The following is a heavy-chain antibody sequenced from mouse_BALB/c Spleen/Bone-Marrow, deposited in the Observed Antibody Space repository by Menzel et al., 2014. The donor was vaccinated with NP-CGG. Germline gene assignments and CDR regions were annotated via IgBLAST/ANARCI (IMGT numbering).Heavy chain of an antibody. CDR2: INPSSGYT. J-gene: IGHJ3*01. CDR3: ARFFYDYDGPWFAY. CDR1: GYTFTSYT. V-gene: IGHV1-4*01. D-gene: IGHD2-4*01. Sequence: VQLHQSGAELARPGASVKMSCKASGYTFTSYTMHWVKQRPGQGLEWIGYINPSSGYTNYNQKFKDKATLTADKSSSTAYMQLRSLTSEDSAVYYCARFFYDYDGPWFAYWGQGTLVTVSA.